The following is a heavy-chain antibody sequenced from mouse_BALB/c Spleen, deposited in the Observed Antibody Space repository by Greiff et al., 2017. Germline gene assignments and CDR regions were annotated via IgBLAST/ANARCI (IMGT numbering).Heavy chain of an antibody. CDR3: TRDCGGPYAMDY. Sequence: SGAELVRPGASVKISCKAFGYTFTNYHINWVKQRPGQGLDWIGYINPYNDYTSYNQKFKGKATLTVDKSSGTAYMELSSLTSEVSAVYTDTRDCGGPYAMDYGGQGTSVTVSS. CDR1: GYTFTNYH. V-gene: IGHV1S45*01. CDR2: INPYNDYT. J-gene: IGHJ4*01.